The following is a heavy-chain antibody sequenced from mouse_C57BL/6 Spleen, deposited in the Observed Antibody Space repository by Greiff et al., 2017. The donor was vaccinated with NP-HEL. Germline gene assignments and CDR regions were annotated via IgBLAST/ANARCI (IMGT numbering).Heavy chain of an antibody. J-gene: IGHJ3*01. D-gene: IGHD1-1*01. V-gene: IGHV1-64*01. CDR3: AREPSYYGSSYWFAY. CDR1: GYTFTSYW. Sequence: VQLQQPGAELVKPGASVKLSCKASGYTFTSYWMHWVKQRPGQGLEWIGMIHPNSGSTNYNEKFKSKATLTVDKSSSTAFMQLSSLTSEDSAVYYCAREPSYYGSSYWFAYWGQGTLVTVSA. CDR2: IHPNSGST.